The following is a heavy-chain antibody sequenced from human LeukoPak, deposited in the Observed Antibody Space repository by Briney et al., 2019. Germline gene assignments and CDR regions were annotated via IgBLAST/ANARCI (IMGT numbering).Heavy chain of an antibody. D-gene: IGHD3-9*01. V-gene: IGHV1-18*01. CDR2: SAYNGDT. J-gene: IGHJ4*02. CDR3: ARATGSISDLDY. Sequence: RASVKVSCKASGYTFTSFGISWVRQAPGQGLEWMGCSAYNGDTNYAQKFQGRVTMTTDTSTSTAYMELRSLRSDDTAVYYCARATGSISDLDYWGQGTLVTVSS. CDR1: GYTFTSFG.